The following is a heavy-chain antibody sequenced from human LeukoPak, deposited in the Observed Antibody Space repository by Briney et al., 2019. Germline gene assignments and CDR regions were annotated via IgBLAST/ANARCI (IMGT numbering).Heavy chain of an antibody. Sequence: SETLSLTCAVYGGSFSGYYWSWIRQPPGKGLEWIGEINHSGSTNYNPSLKSRVTISVDTSKNQFSLKLSSVTAADTAVCYCARHTPYGDLATHFDYWGQGTLVTVSS. CDR1: GGSFSGYY. J-gene: IGHJ4*02. CDR2: INHSGST. D-gene: IGHD4-17*01. V-gene: IGHV4-34*01. CDR3: ARHTPYGDLATHFDY.